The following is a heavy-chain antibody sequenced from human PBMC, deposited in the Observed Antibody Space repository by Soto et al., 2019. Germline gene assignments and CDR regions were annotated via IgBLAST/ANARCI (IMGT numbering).Heavy chain of an antibody. CDR3: AADPRPQLVPIDY. V-gene: IGHV3-7*01. J-gene: IGHJ4*02. CDR2: IKQDGSEK. Sequence: GGSLRLSCAVSGFTFSRHWMSWVRQAPGKGLEWVANIKQDGSEKYYVDSVKGRFTISRDNAKNSLYLQMNSLRAEDTAVYYCAADPRPQLVPIDYWGQGTLVTVSS. CDR1: GFTFSRHW. D-gene: IGHD6-6*01.